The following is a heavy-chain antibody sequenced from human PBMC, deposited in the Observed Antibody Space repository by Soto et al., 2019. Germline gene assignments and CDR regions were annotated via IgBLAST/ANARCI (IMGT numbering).Heavy chain of an antibody. Sequence: PSETLSVTCAVSGGSISSGGYSWSWIRQPPGKGLEWIGYIYHSGSTYYNPSLKSRVTISADASTKQFSLTLSSVTAADTAVYYCVRQGIGVLHGLVDVWGQGTTVTVSS. CDR3: VRQGIGVLHGLVDV. V-gene: IGHV4-30-2*01. D-gene: IGHD1-26*01. J-gene: IGHJ6*02. CDR2: IYHSGST. CDR1: GGSISSGGYS.